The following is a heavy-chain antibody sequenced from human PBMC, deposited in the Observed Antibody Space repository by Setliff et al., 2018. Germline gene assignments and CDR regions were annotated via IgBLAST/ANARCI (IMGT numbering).Heavy chain of an antibody. V-gene: IGHV7-4-1*02. CDR1: GYTFSSYA. Sequence: GASVKVSCKASGYTFSSYAMNRVRQAPGQGLEWMGWINTNTGNPTYAQGFTGRFVFSLDTSVSTTYLQISSLKAEDTAVYYCARGEYTSLPSGVYYHMDVWGKGTTVTVSS. CDR3: ARGEYTSLPSGVYYHMDV. D-gene: IGHD6-6*01. J-gene: IGHJ6*03. CDR2: INTNTGNP.